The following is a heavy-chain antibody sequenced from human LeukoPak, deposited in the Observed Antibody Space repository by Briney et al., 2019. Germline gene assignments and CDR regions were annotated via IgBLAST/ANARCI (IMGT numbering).Heavy chain of an antibody. Sequence: PGESLRLSCAASGFSFRNSWMAWVRQAPGKGLEWVALTNEDESAKYYVDSVKGRFPISRDNAKNSLFLQMNSLRDEDTAMYYCARGVNRAYDIWGHGTMVTVSS. D-gene: IGHD2-8*01. V-gene: IGHV3-7*01. J-gene: IGHJ3*02. CDR3: ARGVNRAYDI. CDR2: TNEDESAK. CDR1: GFSFRNSW.